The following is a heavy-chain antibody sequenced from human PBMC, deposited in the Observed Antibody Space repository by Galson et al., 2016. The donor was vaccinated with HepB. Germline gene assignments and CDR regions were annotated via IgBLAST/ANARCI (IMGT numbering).Heavy chain of an antibody. CDR2: IYPGDPNL. CDR3: ARLRPGSAHLRFDC. Sequence: QSGAEVKKAGESLQMSCKVSGYRFTGYWIGWVRQVPGKGLEWMAIIYPGDPNLRYNPSFQGQVTISADESVSTAYLQWSSLKASDTAVYYCARLRPGSAHLRFDCWGKGTLVTVSP. D-gene: IGHD1-1*01. V-gene: IGHV5-51*01. J-gene: IGHJ4*02. CDR1: GYRFTGYW.